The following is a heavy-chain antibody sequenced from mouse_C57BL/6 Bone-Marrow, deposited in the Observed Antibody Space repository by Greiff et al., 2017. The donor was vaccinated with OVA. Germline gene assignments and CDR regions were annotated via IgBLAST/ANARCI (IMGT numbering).Heavy chain of an antibody. Sequence: QVQLQQSGAELARPGASVKLSCKASGYTFTSYGISWVKQRTGQGLEWIGEIYPGGGNTYYNEKFKGKATLTADKSSSTAYMELRSLTSEDSAVYFCARRGSTMITRVFAYWGQGTLVTVSA. J-gene: IGHJ3*01. CDR3: ARRGSTMITRVFAY. CDR1: GYTFTSYG. D-gene: IGHD2-4*01. V-gene: IGHV1-81*01. CDR2: IYPGGGNT.